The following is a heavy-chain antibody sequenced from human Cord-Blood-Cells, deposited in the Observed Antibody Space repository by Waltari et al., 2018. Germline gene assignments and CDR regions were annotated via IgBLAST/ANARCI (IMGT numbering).Heavy chain of an antibody. CDR2: IYYSGST. V-gene: IGHV4-39*01. Sequence: QLQLQESGPGLVKPSETLSLTCTVPGGSISSSSYYWGWIRQPPGKGLEWIGSIYYSGSTYYNPSLKSRVTISVDTSKNQFSLKLSSVTAADTAVYYCARLKNHPNYDFWSGYYFDYWGQGTLVTVSS. J-gene: IGHJ4*02. CDR1: GGSISSSSYY. D-gene: IGHD3-3*01. CDR3: ARLKNHPNYDFWSGYYFDY.